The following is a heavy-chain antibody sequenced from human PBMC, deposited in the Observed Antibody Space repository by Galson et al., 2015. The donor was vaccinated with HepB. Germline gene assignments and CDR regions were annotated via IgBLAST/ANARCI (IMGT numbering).Heavy chain of an antibody. CDR3: ARTPDSYDNRGYSIFYYYGMDV. CDR1: GYTFNGYY. D-gene: IGHD3-22*01. V-gene: IGHV1-2*02. Sequence: SVKVSCKASGYTFNGYYIHWVRQAPGQGLEWMGWINPNSGGTNYAQKFQGRVTMTRDTSINTAYMELSRLTSDDTAVCHCARTPDSYDNRGYSIFYYYGMDVWGQGTTVTVSS. J-gene: IGHJ6*02. CDR2: INPNSGGT.